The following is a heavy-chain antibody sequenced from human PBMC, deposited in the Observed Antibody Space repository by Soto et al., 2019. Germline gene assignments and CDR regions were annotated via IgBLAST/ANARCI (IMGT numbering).Heavy chain of an antibody. CDR1: GFTFSSYA. J-gene: IGHJ2*01. Sequence: EVQLLESGGGLVQPGGSLRLSCAASGFTFSSYAMSWVRQAPGKGLEWVSAISGSGGSTYYADSVKGRFTISRDNSKNKVDWEMNSLGAEGKGVNLCSERKGGWFFDFWGRGPPVPVSS. CDR3: SERKGGWFFDF. D-gene: IGHD3-16*01. V-gene: IGHV3-23*01. CDR2: ISGSGGST.